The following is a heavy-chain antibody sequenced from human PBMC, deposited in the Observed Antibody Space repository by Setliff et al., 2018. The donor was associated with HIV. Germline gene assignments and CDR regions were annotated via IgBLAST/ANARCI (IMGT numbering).Heavy chain of an antibody. D-gene: IGHD1-26*01. CDR3: VRDYMWAFDY. V-gene: IGHV3-20*04. CDR2: INWNGGGT. J-gene: IGHJ4*02. Sequence: GGSLRLSCAASGFTFDDYGVTWVRQAPGKGLEWVSGINWNGGGTGYADSVKGRFTISRDNTKNSLYLQMNNLRAEDTAVYYCVRDYMWAFDYWGQGTLVTVSS. CDR1: GFTFDDYG.